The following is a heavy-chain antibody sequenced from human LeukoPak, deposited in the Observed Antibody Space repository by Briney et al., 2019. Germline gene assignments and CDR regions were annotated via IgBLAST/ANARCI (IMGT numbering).Heavy chain of an antibody. CDR2: IIRGNSYI. CDR1: GFTFSSYK. D-gene: IGHD3-22*01. CDR3: ARVGCDDSSGYYPVAFYN. V-gene: IGHV3-21*01. Sequence: GGSLRLSCAAPGFTFSSYKMNWVRQAPGKGLEWVSSIIRGNSYIYYADSLKGRFTISRDDAKSSLYLQMNSLRAEDTAVYYCARVGCDDSSGYYPVAFYNWGQGTLVTVSS. J-gene: IGHJ4*02.